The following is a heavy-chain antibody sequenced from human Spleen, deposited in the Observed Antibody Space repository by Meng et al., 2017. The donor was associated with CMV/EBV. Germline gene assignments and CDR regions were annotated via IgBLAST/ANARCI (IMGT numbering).Heavy chain of an antibody. D-gene: IGHD2-21*01. CDR1: TFNFSRYS. V-gene: IGHV3-21*01. CDR2: ISSSSSLI. CDR3: ARDRTREYKLLRQRRKRDYYGLDV. Sequence: GGSLRLSCAASTFNFSRYSMNWVRQAPGKGLEWVSSISSSSSLIYYADSVKGRFTISRDNARNSLFLQMNSLRVDDTAVYYCARDRTREYKLLRQRRKRDYYGLDVWGQGTTVTVSS. J-gene: IGHJ6*02.